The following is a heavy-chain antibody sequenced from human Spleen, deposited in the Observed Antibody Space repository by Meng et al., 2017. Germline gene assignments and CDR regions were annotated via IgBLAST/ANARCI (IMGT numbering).Heavy chain of an antibody. CDR3: ASLKGDYGTGDNWFDP. Sequence: QGQLGQSGAEVKKPGASEKVSRKPSGYNFPDYYIHWVRRAPGQGLEWMGWISTYNGDTNYAENLQGRVTMTTDTSTGTAYMELRSLRSDDTAVYYCASLKGDYGTGDNWFDPWGQGTLVTVSS. CDR1: GYNFPDYY. V-gene: IGHV1-18*04. J-gene: IGHJ5*02. D-gene: IGHD4-17*01. CDR2: ISTYNGDT.